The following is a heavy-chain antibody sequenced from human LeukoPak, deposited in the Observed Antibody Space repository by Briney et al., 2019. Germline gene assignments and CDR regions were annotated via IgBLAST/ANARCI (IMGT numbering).Heavy chain of an antibody. V-gene: IGHV4-39*01. J-gene: IGHJ4*02. D-gene: IGHD4-17*01. CDR1: GGPISSSYYY. CDR3: AREIYDDYVGAQHFDY. CDR2: IYYSGST. Sequence: PSETLSLTCTVSGGPISSSYYYWVWIRQPPGKGLEWIGSIYYSGSTYYNPSLKSRVTISVDTSKNQFSLKLSSVTAADTAVYYCAREIYDDYVGAQHFDYWGQGTLVTVSS.